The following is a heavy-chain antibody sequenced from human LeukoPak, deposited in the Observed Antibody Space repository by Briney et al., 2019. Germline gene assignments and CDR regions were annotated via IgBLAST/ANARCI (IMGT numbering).Heavy chain of an antibody. V-gene: IGHV1-8*03. D-gene: IGHD6-13*01. Sequence: ASVKVSCKASGYTFTSYDFNWVRQATGQGLEWMGWMNPNSGNTGYAQQFQGRVTITRSISINTAYMELSSLRSEDTAVYYCARSPANRGAARASGRLVNWFDPWGQGTLVTVSS. CDR3: ARSPANRGAARASGRLVNWFDP. J-gene: IGHJ5*02. CDR1: GYTFTSYD. CDR2: MNPNSGNT.